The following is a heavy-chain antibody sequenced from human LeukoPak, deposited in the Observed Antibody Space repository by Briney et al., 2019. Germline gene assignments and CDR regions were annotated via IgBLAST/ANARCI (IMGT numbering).Heavy chain of an antibody. D-gene: IGHD1-26*01. Sequence: GGSLRLSCAASGFTFDDYAMHWVRQAPGKGLEWVSLISGDGGSTYYADSVRGRFTISRDNSKNSLYLQMNSLRTEDTALYYCAKVRLGGAKGYFDYWGQGTLVTVSS. V-gene: IGHV3-43*02. CDR2: ISGDGGST. CDR3: AKVRLGGAKGYFDY. J-gene: IGHJ4*02. CDR1: GFTFDDYA.